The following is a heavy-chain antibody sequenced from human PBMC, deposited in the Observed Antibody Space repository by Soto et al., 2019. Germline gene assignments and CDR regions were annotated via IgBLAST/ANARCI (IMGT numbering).Heavy chain of an antibody. Sequence: GGSLRLSCAAAGFTFSSNDMNWVRQAPGKGLEWVSYISSSSSPIYYADSVRDRFTISRDNAKNSLYLQMNSLRAEDTAVYYCAKSPGMYYYDSSGYYHYDYWGQGTLVTVSS. J-gene: IGHJ4*02. CDR2: ISSSSSPI. V-gene: IGHV3-48*01. CDR1: GFTFSSND. CDR3: AKSPGMYYYDSSGYYHYDY. D-gene: IGHD3-22*01.